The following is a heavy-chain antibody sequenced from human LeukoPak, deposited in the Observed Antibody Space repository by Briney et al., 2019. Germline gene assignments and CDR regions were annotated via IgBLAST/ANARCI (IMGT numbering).Heavy chain of an antibody. CDR3: ARGGTYDILTGYYNLETDY. D-gene: IGHD3-9*01. CDR2: INHSGST. J-gene: IGHJ4*02. V-gene: IGHV4-34*01. Sequence: SETLSLTCAVYGGSFSGYYWNWIRQPPGKGLEWIGEINHSGSTNYNPSLKSRVTISVDTSKNQFSLKLSSVTAADTAVYYCARGGTYDILTGYYNLETDYWGQGTLVTVSS. CDR1: GGSFSGYY.